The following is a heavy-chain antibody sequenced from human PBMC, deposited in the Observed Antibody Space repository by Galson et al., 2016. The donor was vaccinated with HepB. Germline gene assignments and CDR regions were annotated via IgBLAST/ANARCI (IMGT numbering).Heavy chain of an antibody. Sequence: SLRLSCAASTFPFSRYWMTWVRQAPGRGLEWVANIKHDGSLKYYVDSVNGRFSISRDNTQNSLFLQRNSLRAEDTAVYYCAAITMIREVDFWGQGSLVTVSS. CDR2: IKHDGSLK. CDR1: TFPFSRYW. V-gene: IGHV3-7*03. J-gene: IGHJ4*02. D-gene: IGHD3-10*01. CDR3: AAITMIREVDF.